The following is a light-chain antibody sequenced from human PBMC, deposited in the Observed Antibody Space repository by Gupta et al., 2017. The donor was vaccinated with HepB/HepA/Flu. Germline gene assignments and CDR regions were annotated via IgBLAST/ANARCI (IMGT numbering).Light chain of an antibody. CDR1: QSISAW. V-gene: IGKV1-5*03. Sequence: DIQMTQSPSTLSASVGDRVSITCRASQSISAWLAWYQQKPGKAPKLLIYKASNLQSGVPSRFSGSGSGTEFTLTISSLQPDDFATYYCQHDDHYPWTFGQGTKVEIK. CDR3: QHDDHYPWT. J-gene: IGKJ1*01. CDR2: KAS.